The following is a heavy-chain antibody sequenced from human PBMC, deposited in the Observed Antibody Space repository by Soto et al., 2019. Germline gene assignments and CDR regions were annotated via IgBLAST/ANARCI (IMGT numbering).Heavy chain of an antibody. CDR2: IYYSGST. CDR3: ARARFYYGSGSLFSFYYYYYGMDV. J-gene: IGHJ6*02. V-gene: IGHV4-39*01. CDR1: GGSISSSSYY. D-gene: IGHD3-10*01. Sequence: SETLSLTCTVSGGSISSSSYYWGWIRQPPGKGLEWIGSIYYSGSTYYNPSLKSRVTISVDTPKNQFSLKLSSVTAADTAVYYCARARFYYGSGSLFSFYYYYYGMDVWGQGTTVTVSS.